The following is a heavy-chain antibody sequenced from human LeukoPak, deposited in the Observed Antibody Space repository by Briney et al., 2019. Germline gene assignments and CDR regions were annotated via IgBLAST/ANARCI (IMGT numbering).Heavy chain of an antibody. D-gene: IGHD4-23*01. V-gene: IGHV3-48*03. CDR2: ISSSGSDI. CDR1: GFTCSNYE. Sequence: GGSLRLSCAASGFTCSNYEMHWVRQAPGKGLEWVSYISSSGSDIYYADSVKGRFTISRDNAKNSLYLHMNSLRAEDTAVYYCARDYGGSSPFDYWGQGTLVTVSS. J-gene: IGHJ4*02. CDR3: ARDYGGSSPFDY.